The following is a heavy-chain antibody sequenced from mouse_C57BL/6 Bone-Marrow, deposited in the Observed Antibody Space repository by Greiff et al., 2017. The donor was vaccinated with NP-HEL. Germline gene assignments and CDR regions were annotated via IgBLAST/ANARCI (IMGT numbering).Heavy chain of an antibody. D-gene: IGHD2-3*01. J-gene: IGHJ1*03. CDR1: GFTFSSYG. CDR2: ISSGGSYT. Sequence: EVHLVESGGDLVKPGGSLKLSCAASGFTFSSYGMSWVRQTPDKRLEWVATISSGGSYTYYPDSVKGRFTISRDNAKNTLYLQMSSLKSEDTAMYYCARHGGWLLFYWYFDVWGTGTTVTVSS. V-gene: IGHV5-6*01. CDR3: ARHGGWLLFYWYFDV.